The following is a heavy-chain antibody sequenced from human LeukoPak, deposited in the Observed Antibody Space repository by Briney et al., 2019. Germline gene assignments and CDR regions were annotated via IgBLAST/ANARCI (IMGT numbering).Heavy chain of an antibody. V-gene: IGHV3-11*01. D-gene: IGHD3-22*01. J-gene: IGHJ3*02. CDR1: GFPFSDYY. Sequence: KPGGSLRLSCVASGFPFSDYYMSWIRQAPGKGVEWVSHISSRGTITYYADSVKGRFTISRDNAKNSLCLQMNSLRAEDTAVYYCARTAYYYDSSGYDDAFDIWGQGTMVTVSS. CDR2: ISSRGTIT. CDR3: ARTAYYYDSSGYDDAFDI.